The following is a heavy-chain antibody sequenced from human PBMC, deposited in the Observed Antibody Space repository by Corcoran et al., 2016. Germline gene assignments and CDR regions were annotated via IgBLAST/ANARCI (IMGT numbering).Heavy chain of an antibody. CDR1: GFSLSNARMG. CDR3: ARIKDDFWSGYYYYYGMDV. V-gene: IGHV2-26*01. J-gene: IGHJ6*02. D-gene: IGHD3-3*01. Sequence: QVTLKESGPVLVKPTETLTLTCTVSGFSLSNARMGVSWIRQPPGKALEWLAHIFSNDEKSYSTSLKSRLTISKDTSKSQVVLTMTNMDPVDTASYYWARIKDDFWSGYYYYYGMDVWGQGTTVTVSS. CDR2: IFSNDEK.